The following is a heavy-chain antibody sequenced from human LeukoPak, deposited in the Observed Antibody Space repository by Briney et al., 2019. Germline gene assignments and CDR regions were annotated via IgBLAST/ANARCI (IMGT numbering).Heavy chain of an antibody. CDR3: ARDLVNYYDSSGYYPRGDRRYFDL. CDR2: IYSDNT. Sequence: GGSLRLSCTVSGFTVSTNSMSWVRQAPGKGLEWVSFIYSDNTHYSDSVKGRFTISRDNSKNTLYLQMNSLRAEDTAMYYCARDLVNYYDSSGYYPRGDRRYFDLWGRGTLVTVSS. J-gene: IGHJ2*01. V-gene: IGHV3-53*01. D-gene: IGHD3-22*01. CDR1: GFTVSTNS.